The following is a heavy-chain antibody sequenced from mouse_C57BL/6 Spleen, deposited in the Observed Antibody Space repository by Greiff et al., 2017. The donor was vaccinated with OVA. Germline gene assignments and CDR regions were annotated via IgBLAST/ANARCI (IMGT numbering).Heavy chain of an antibody. CDR1: GYSFTNYL. Sequence: VQLQQSGAELVRPGTSVKVSCKASGYSFTNYLIEWVKQRPGQGLEWIGVINPGSGGTNYNEKVKGKATLTADKSSSTAYMQLSSLTSEDSAVYFCATTVGYAMDYWGQGTSVTVSS. CDR2: INPGSGGT. D-gene: IGHD1-1*01. J-gene: IGHJ4*01. V-gene: IGHV1-54*01. CDR3: ATTVGYAMDY.